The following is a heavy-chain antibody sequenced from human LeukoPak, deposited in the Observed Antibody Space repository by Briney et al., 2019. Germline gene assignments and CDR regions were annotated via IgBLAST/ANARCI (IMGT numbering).Heavy chain of an antibody. CDR1: GGSFSGYY. V-gene: IGHV4-34*01. Sequence: SETLSLTCAVYGGSFSGYYWSWIRQPPGKGLEWIGEINHSGSTNYNPSLKSRVTISVDTSKNQFSLKLSSVTAADTAVYYCARTVLAEFFDYWGQGTLVTVSS. J-gene: IGHJ4*02. CDR2: INHSGST. D-gene: IGHD1-1*01. CDR3: ARTVLAEFFDY.